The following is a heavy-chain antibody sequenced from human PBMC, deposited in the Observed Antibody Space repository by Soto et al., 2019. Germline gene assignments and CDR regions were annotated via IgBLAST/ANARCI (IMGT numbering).Heavy chain of an antibody. CDR3: ARDSQLELRRAFDI. V-gene: IGHV1-18*01. D-gene: IGHD1-7*01. J-gene: IGHJ3*02. Sequence: ASVTVSCKASGYTFTSYGISWVRQAPGQGLEWMGWISAYNGNTNYALKLQGRVTMTTDTSTSTAYMELRSLRSDDTAVYYCARDSQLELRRAFDIWGQGTMVTVSS. CDR2: ISAYNGNT. CDR1: GYTFTSYG.